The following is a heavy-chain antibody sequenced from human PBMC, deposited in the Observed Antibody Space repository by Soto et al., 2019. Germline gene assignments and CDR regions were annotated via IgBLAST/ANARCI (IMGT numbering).Heavy chain of an antibody. CDR3: ASSNIVAAPYGMDV. D-gene: IGHD6-13*01. J-gene: IGHJ6*02. CDR2: INAGNGNT. Sequence: ASVKVSCKASGYTFTRYAMHWVRQAPGQRLEWMGWINAGNGNTKYSQKFQGRVTITRDTSASTAYMELSSLRSEDTAVYYCASSNIVAAPYGMDVWAKGPRSPSP. V-gene: IGHV1-3*01. CDR1: GYTFTRYA.